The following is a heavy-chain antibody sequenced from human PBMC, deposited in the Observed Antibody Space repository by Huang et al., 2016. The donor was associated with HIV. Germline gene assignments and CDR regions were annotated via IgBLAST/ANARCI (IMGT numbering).Heavy chain of an antibody. CDR3: ARWVRGSGLTLDY. CDR2: INSYSNT. D-gene: IGHD6-19*01. Sequence: QVQLVQSGAEVKKPGASVKVSCKASGYTFSSYGISWGRQAPGQGLEWMGWINSYSNTNYVQNLQGRVTMTPDTATSTAYMELRSLKSDDTAVYYCARWVRGSGLTLDYWVQGTLVTVSS. V-gene: IGHV1-18*01. J-gene: IGHJ4*02. CDR1: GYTFSSYG.